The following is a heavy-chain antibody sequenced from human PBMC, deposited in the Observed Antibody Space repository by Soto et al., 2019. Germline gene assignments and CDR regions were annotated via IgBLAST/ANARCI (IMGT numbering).Heavy chain of an antibody. V-gene: IGHV1-18*01. Sequence: GASVKVSCKAYGYTFARHGFTWVRQAPGQGLEWMGWISADIGNANYAQKFQGRVTMTTDTSTSTGYMELRSLRSDDTALYYCARDHGSVGSAVDYWGQGPWSPSPQ. CDR3: ARDHGSVGSAVDY. CDR2: ISADIGNA. J-gene: IGHJ4*02. D-gene: IGHD5-12*01. CDR1: GYTFARHG.